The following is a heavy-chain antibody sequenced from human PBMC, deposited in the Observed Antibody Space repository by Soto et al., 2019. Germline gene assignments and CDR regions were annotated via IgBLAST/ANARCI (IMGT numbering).Heavy chain of an antibody. CDR3: ARLIAARTYYYYGMDV. V-gene: IGHV5-51*01. J-gene: IGHJ6*02. Sequence: GESLKISCNGSGYSFTIYWIGWVRQMPGKGLEWMGIIYPGDSDTRYSPSFQGQVTISADKSISTAYLQWSSLKASDTAMYYCARLIAARTYYYYGMDVWGQGTTVTVSS. CDR2: IYPGDSDT. D-gene: IGHD6-6*01. CDR1: GYSFTIYW.